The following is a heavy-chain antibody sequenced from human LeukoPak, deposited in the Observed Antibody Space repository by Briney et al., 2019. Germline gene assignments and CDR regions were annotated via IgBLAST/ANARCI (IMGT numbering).Heavy chain of an antibody. Sequence: PGGSLRLSCAASGLTFSSHWMHWVRQAPGKGLVWVSRITNDGSSTTYADSVKGRFTISRDNSKNTLYVQMNSLRAEDTAVYYCARESPYSLDYWGQGTLVTVSS. CDR3: ARESPYSLDY. J-gene: IGHJ4*02. CDR2: ITNDGSST. CDR1: GLTFSSHW. D-gene: IGHD2-15*01. V-gene: IGHV3-74*01.